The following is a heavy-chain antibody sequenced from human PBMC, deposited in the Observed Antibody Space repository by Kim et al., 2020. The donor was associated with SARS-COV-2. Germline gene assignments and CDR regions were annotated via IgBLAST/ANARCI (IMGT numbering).Heavy chain of an antibody. V-gene: IGHV3-33*01. CDR2: IWYDGSNK. CDR3: AREGIAAAFINWFDP. Sequence: GGSLRLSCAASGFTFSSYGMHWVRQAPGKGLEWVAVIWYDGSNKYYADSVKGRFTISRDNSKNTLYLQMNSLRAEDTAVYYCAREGIAAAFINWFDPWGQGTLVTVSS. J-gene: IGHJ5*02. CDR1: GFTFSSYG. D-gene: IGHD6-13*01.